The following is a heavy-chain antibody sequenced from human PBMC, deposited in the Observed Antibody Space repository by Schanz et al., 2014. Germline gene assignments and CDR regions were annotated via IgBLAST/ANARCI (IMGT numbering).Heavy chain of an antibody. CDR1: GFTFRSYG. Sequence: VQLVESGGGLVQPGGSLRLSCAASGFTFRSYGMHWVRQAPGKGLEWVALISYDGSSKNHADSVQGRFTISRDNAKNSLYLQMNSLRAGDTAVYYCARGIITMVRGGDVGAFDMWGQGTMVTVS. CDR3: ARGIITMVRGGDVGAFDM. J-gene: IGHJ3*02. V-gene: IGHV3-33*01. CDR2: ISYDGSSK. D-gene: IGHD3-10*01.